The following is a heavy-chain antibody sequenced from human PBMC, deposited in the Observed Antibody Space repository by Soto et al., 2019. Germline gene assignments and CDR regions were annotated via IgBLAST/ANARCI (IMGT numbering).Heavy chain of an antibody. D-gene: IGHD6-13*01. V-gene: IGHV1-69*13. CDR3: ASDRAPARPYSSSTGRHYYGMDV. Sequence: SVKVSCKTSGGTFSSYANSWVRQAPGQGLEWMGGIIPIFGTANYAQKFQGRVTITADESTSTAYMELSSLRSEDTAVYYCASDRAPARPYSSSTGRHYYGMDVWGQGTTVTVSS. CDR2: IIPIFGTA. CDR1: GGTFSSYA. J-gene: IGHJ6*02.